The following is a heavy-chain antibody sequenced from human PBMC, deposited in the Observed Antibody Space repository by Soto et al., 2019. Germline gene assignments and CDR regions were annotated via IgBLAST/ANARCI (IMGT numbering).Heavy chain of an antibody. CDR3: AKAIGSGSYEINYYYYGMDV. V-gene: IGHV3-9*01. Sequence: EVQLVESGGGLVQPGRSLRLSCAASGFTFDDYAMHWVRQAPGKGLEWVSGISWNSGSIGYADSVKGRFTISRDNAKNSLYLQMNSLRAEDTALYYCAKAIGSGSYEINYYYYGMDVWGQGTTVTVSS. J-gene: IGHJ6*02. D-gene: IGHD5-12*01. CDR1: GFTFDDYA. CDR2: ISWNSGSI.